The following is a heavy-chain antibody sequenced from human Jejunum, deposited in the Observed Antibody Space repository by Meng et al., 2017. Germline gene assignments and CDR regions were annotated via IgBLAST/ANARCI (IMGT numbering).Heavy chain of an antibody. CDR1: GFTFGDYA. V-gene: IGHV3-49*03. Sequence: GGSLRLSCTASGFTFGDYAMSWFRQAPGKGLEWVGFIRSKAYGGTTEYAASVKGRFTISRDDSKSIAYLQMNSLKTEDTAVYYCTRGAVIQLWLSMIDAFDFWGQGTMVTVSS. CDR3: TRGAVIQLWLSMIDAFDF. D-gene: IGHD5-18*01. J-gene: IGHJ3*01. CDR2: IRSKAYGGTT.